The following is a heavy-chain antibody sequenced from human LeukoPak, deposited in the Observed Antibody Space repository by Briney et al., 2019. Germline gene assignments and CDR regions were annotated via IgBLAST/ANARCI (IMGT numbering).Heavy chain of an antibody. D-gene: IGHD1-26*01. V-gene: IGHV4-34*01. Sequence: PSETLSLTCAVYGGTFSDYYWSGIRQPPGKGLGGIGEINQRGSTNYNASLKSRVTISVETSKNQFSLKPTSVTAADTAVFYCARRQSIGSQVLDYWSQGTLVIVSS. CDR2: INQRGST. CDR1: GGTFSDYY. J-gene: IGHJ4*02. CDR3: ARRQSIGSQVLDY.